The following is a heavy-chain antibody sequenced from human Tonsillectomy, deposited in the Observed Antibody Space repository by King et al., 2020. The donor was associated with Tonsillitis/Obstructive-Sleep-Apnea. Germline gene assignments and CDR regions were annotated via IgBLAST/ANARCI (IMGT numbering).Heavy chain of an antibody. Sequence: GQLVQSGGGLIQPGGSLRLSCAASGFIFTNYDMHWVRQAPGKGLEWVAGIGTGGDKYYLDSVGGRFTHPRENANNSLYFQMNRLTAGDTAIYYCAREPPGFSKGFDNWGQGTMVTVSS. CDR3: AREPPGFSKGFDN. V-gene: IGHV3-13*01. CDR1: GFIFTNYD. CDR2: IGTGGDK. J-gene: IGHJ3*02.